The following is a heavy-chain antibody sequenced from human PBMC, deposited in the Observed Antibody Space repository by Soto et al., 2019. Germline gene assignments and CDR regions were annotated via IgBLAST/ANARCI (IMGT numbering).Heavy chain of an antibody. CDR1: GFTFNNFG. Sequence: VQLVESGGGVVQPGRSLKLSCVVSGFTFNNFGMHWVRQAPGKGLEWVAVISKDGTNTAYADSVKGRLAISRDNSKNTVYLQIDSLTSEDTGFYYCARGQLLFPFDPWGQGTLVTVSS. CDR2: ISKDGTNT. CDR3: ARGQLLFPFDP. V-gene: IGHV3-30*03. J-gene: IGHJ5*02. D-gene: IGHD2-2*01.